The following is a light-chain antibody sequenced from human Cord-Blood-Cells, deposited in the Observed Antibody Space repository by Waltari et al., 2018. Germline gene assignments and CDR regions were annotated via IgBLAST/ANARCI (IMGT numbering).Light chain of an antibody. CDR1: ELPKKY. CDR2: EDS. CDR3: YSTDSSGNHYV. J-gene: IGLJ1*01. V-gene: IGLV3-10*01. Sequence: SYELTQPPSVSVSAGQTARITCDGDELPKKYAYWYQPKSGQAPVLVIYEDSKRPSGIPERFSGSSSGTMATLTISGAQVEDEADYYCYSTDSSGNHYVFGTGTKVTVL.